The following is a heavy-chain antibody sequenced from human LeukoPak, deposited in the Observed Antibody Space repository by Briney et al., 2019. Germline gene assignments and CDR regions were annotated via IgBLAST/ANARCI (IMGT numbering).Heavy chain of an antibody. CDR2: IKQDGSEK. CDR1: GFSVSSSY. D-gene: IGHD3-10*01. V-gene: IGHV3-7*01. CDR3: ARAYPTQSYGSGKY. J-gene: IGHJ4*02. Sequence: GGSLRLSCAAPGFSVSSSYMTWVRQAPGKGLERVANIKQDGSEKFYVDSVKGRFTISRDNAKNSLFLQMNSLRAEDTAVYYCARAYPTQSYGSGKYWGQGTLVTVSS.